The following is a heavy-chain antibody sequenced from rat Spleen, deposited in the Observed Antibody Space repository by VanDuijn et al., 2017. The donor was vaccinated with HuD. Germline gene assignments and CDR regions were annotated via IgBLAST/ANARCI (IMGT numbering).Heavy chain of an antibody. D-gene: IGHD4-3*01. Sequence: QVQLKESGSGLVQPSQTLSLTCTVSGLSLTSNTVSWIRQPPGKGLEWMGVIWGHGGTDYNSAIKSRLSISSDTSKSQVFLKMNSLQTEDTAMYFCARLRNRYYFDYWGQGVMVTVSS. J-gene: IGHJ2*01. CDR3: ARLRNRYYFDY. CDR2: IWGHGGT. V-gene: IGHV2-47*01. CDR1: GLSLTSNT.